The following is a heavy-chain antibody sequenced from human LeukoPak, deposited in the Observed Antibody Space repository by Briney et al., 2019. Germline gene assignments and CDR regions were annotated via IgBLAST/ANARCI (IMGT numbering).Heavy chain of an antibody. D-gene: IGHD3-10*01. CDR2: IYHSGST. J-gene: IGHJ5*02. CDR3: AREITMVRGVINYNWFDP. V-gene: IGHV4-38-2*02. Sequence: SETLSLTCTVSGYSISSGYYWSWIRQPPGKGLEWIGSIYHSGSTYYNPSLKSRVTISVDTSKNQFSLKLSSVTAADTAVYYCAREITMVRGVINYNWFDPWGQEPWSPSPQ. CDR1: GYSISSGYY.